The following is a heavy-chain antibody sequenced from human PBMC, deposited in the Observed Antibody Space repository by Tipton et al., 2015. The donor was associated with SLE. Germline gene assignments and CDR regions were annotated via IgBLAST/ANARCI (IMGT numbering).Heavy chain of an antibody. CDR1: GYSISSGYY. CDR3: AGLQQLVGFDP. V-gene: IGHV4-38-2*02. Sequence: TLSLTCTVSGYSISSGYYWGWIRQPPGKGLEWIGSIYHSGSTYYNPSLTSRVTISVDTSKNQFSLKLSSVSAADTAVYYCAGLQQLVGFDPWGQGTLVTVSS. D-gene: IGHD6-13*01. J-gene: IGHJ5*02. CDR2: IYHSGST.